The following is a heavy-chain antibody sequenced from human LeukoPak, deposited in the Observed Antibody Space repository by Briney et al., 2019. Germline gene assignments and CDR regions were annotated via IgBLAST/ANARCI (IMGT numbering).Heavy chain of an antibody. V-gene: IGHV3-23*01. J-gene: IGHJ3*02. Sequence: GGSLRLSCAASGFAFSSYAMSWVRQAPGKGLEWVSAISGSGGSTYYADSVKGRFTISRDNSKNTLYLQMNSLRAEDTAVYYCAKDQKQWLVRVGAFDIWGQGTMVTVSS. CDR1: GFAFSSYA. CDR2: ISGSGGST. D-gene: IGHD6-19*01. CDR3: AKDQKQWLVRVGAFDI.